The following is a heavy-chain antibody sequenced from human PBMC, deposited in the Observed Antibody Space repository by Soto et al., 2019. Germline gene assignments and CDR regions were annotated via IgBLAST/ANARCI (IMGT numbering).Heavy chain of an antibody. CDR3: ARRQYYDILTKIHYYYSMDV. V-gene: IGHV3-11*01. J-gene: IGHJ6*03. D-gene: IGHD3-9*01. Sequence: QVQLVESGGGLVKPGGSLRLSCAASGFTFSDYYMSWIRQAPGKGLEWVSYISSSGSTIYYADSVKGRFTISRDNAKNSLYLQMNSLRAEDTAVYYCARRQYYDILTKIHYYYSMDVWGKGTTVTVSS. CDR2: ISSSGSTI. CDR1: GFTFSDYY.